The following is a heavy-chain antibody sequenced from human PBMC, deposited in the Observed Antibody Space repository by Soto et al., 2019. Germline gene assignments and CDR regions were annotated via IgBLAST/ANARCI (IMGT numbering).Heavy chain of an antibody. CDR2: ITNDGNNE. CDR3: AKEGPGGGRHFYYAMDV. J-gene: IGHJ6*02. V-gene: IGHV3-30*02. D-gene: IGHD1-26*01. Sequence: GGSLRLSCAASGFVFSDYGMHWVRQAPGKGLEWVALITNDGNNEYYRESVKGRFSISRGRSTNTVDLLMNSLRPEDTGVYYCAKEGPGGGRHFYYAMDVCGPGTTVTVYS. CDR1: GFVFSDYG.